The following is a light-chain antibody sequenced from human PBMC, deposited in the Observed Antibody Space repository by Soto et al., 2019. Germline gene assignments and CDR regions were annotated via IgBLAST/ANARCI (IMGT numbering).Light chain of an antibody. J-gene: IGKJ5*01. V-gene: IGKV3-15*01. CDR3: QQFNYWPPIT. Sequence: EIVLTQSPATLSVSPGERATLSCRASQSVSSNLAWYQQIPGRAPRLLIYGASTRATGIPARFSASGSGTEFNLTISSLQSEDFAVYYCQQFNYWPPITFGQGTRLEIK. CDR2: GAS. CDR1: QSVSSN.